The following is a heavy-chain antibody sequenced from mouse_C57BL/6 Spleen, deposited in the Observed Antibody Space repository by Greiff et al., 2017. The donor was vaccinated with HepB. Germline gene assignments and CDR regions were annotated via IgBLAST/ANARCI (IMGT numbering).Heavy chain of an antibody. CDR1: GFTFSDYG. CDR2: ISSGSSTI. Sequence: EVKLVESGGGLVKPGGSLKLSCAASGFTFSDYGMHWVRQAPEKGLEWVAYISSGSSTIYYADTVKGRFTISRDNAKNTLFLQMTSLRSEDTAMYYCARPYDYDDYFDYWGQGTTLTVSS. CDR3: ARPYDYDDYFDY. D-gene: IGHD2-4*01. V-gene: IGHV5-17*01. J-gene: IGHJ2*01.